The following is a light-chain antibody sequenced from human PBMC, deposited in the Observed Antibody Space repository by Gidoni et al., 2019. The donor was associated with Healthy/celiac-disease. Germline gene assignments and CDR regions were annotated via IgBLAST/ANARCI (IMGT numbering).Light chain of an antibody. CDR1: QSVSSY. CDR2: DAS. V-gene: IGKV3-11*01. J-gene: IGKJ3*01. Sequence: EIVLTHSPAPLSLSPGERATLSCRASQSVSSYLAWYQQKPGQAPRLLIYDASNRATGIPARFSGSGSGTDFTLTISSLEPEDFAVYYCQQRSNWPLFTFGPGTKVDIK. CDR3: QQRSNWPLFT.